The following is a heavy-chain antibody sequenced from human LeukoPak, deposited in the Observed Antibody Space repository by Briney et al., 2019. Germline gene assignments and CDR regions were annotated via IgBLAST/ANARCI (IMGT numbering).Heavy chain of an antibody. D-gene: IGHD3-16*01. V-gene: IGHV4-34*01. CDR1: GGSFSGYY. CDR3: ARGRGRHAFHI. Sequence: PSETLSLTCAVYGGSFSGYYWSWIRQPPGKGLEWIGEINHSGSTNYNPSLKSRVTISVDTSKNQFSLKLSSVTAADTAVYYCARGRGRHAFHIWGQGTMVTVSS. CDR2: INHSGST. J-gene: IGHJ3*02.